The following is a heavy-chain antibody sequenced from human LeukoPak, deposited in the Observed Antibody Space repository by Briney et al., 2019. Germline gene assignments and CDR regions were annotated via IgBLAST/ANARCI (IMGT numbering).Heavy chain of an antibody. CDR2: IYSGGST. D-gene: IGHD4-17*01. CDR1: GFTVSSNY. J-gene: IGHJ4*02. V-gene: IGHV3-53*01. CDR3: AREAVTRNYFDY. Sequence: GGSLRLSCAASGFTVSSNYMNWVRQAPGEGLEWVSVIYSGGSTYYADSVKGRFTISRDNSKNTLFLQMNSLRAEDTAVYYCAREAVTRNYFDYWGQGTLVTVSS.